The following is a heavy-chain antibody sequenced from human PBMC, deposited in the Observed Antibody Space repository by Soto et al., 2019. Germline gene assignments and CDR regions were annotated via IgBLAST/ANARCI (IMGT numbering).Heavy chain of an antibody. J-gene: IGHJ6*02. V-gene: IGHV3-30-3*01. Sequence: QVQLVESGGGVVQPGRSLRLSCAASGFTFSSYAMHWVRQAPGKGLEWVAVISYDGSNKYYADSVKGRFTISRDNSKNTLYLQMNSLRAEDTAVYYCASSYSSSWYLFYYYGIDVWGQGTTVTVSS. CDR1: GFTFSSYA. CDR2: ISYDGSNK. CDR3: ASSYSSSWYLFYYYGIDV. D-gene: IGHD6-13*01.